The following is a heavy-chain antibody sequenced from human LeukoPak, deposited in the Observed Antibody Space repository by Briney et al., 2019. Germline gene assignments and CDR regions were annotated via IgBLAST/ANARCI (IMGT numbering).Heavy chain of an antibody. CDR2: ISSSSSTI. Sequence: GGSLRLSCAPSGFTFRRSSMNWVREAPGKGLERVSYISSSSSTIYYADSVKGRFTISRDNAKNSLYLQMNSLRAEETAVYYCARDPGSGNFDYWGQGNLGTVSS. J-gene: IGHJ4*02. V-gene: IGHV3-48*04. D-gene: IGHD6-25*01. CDR3: ARDPGSGNFDY. CDR1: GFTFRRSS.